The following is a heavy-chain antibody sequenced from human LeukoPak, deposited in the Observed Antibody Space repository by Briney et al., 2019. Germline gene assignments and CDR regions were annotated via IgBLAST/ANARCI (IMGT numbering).Heavy chain of an antibody. Sequence: PSEALSVTPINPRASISSSADCWGWTRQPPGRGLEWIGTIYYSRNTYSNPSLQSRVTISVDTSKNQFSLKLSSVTAADTAVYYCARGTLYRGWSYYLDFWGQGSQVTVSS. CDR2: IYYSRNT. J-gene: IGHJ4*02. CDR3: ARGTLYRGWSYYLDF. V-gene: IGHV4-39*07. D-gene: IGHD6-19*01. CDR1: RASISSSADC.